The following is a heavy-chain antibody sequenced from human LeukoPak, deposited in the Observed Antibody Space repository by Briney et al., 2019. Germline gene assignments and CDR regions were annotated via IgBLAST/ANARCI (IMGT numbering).Heavy chain of an antibody. CDR1: GFTFSGSA. J-gene: IGHJ4*02. V-gene: IGHV3-73*01. CDR2: IRSKANSYAT. CDR3: TAKQKDDFWSGYPLDY. D-gene: IGHD3-3*01. Sequence: QAGGSLRLSCAASGFTFSGSALHWVRQASGKGLGWVGRIRSKANSYATAYAASVKGSFTISRDDSKNTAYLQMNSLKTEDTAVYYCTAKQKDDFWSGYPLDYWGQGTLVTVSS.